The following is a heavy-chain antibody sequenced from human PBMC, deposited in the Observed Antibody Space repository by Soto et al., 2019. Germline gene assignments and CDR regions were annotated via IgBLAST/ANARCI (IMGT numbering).Heavy chain of an antibody. D-gene: IGHD5-12*01. CDR1: GGTFTNSA. Sequence: QVQLEQSGAEVKKPGSSVKVSCKASGGTFTNSAISWVRQAPGQGLEWMGGIMPIFRTPDYAQKFQGRVTITADXSXXXVXXELSGLRSDDTAVYYCARDKDRLQLGGNYYYILDVWGQGTTVTVSS. V-gene: IGHV1-69*12. CDR3: ARDKDRLQLGGNYYYILDV. J-gene: IGHJ6*02. CDR2: IMPIFRTP.